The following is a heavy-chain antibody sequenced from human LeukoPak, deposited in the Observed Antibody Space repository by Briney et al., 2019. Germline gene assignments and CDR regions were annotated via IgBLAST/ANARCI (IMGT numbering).Heavy chain of an antibody. CDR1: GFTFSSNA. V-gene: IGHV3-23*01. Sequence: GGSLRLSCAASGFTFSSNAMSWVRQAPGKGLEWVSAIRGSGGGTYYADSVKGRFTISRDNSKNTLYLQMNSLRAEDTAVYYCAKGVRYLDWWILDYWGQGTLVTVSS. D-gene: IGHD3-9*01. CDR3: AKGVRYLDWWILDY. J-gene: IGHJ4*02. CDR2: IRGSGGGT.